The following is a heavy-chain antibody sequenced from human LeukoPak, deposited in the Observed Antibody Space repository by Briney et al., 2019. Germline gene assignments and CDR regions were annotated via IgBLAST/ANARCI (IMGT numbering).Heavy chain of an antibody. CDR3: ARSWGGGYDSSGYYQPIGDY. CDR1: GFTFSSYA. Sequence: GGSLRLSCAASGFTFSSYAMSWVRQAPGKGLEWVSAISGSGGSTYYADSVKGRFTISRDNSKNTLYLQMNSLRAEDTAVYYCARSWGGGYDSSGYYQPIGDYWGQGTLVTVSS. V-gene: IGHV3-23*01. CDR2: ISGSGGST. D-gene: IGHD3-22*01. J-gene: IGHJ4*02.